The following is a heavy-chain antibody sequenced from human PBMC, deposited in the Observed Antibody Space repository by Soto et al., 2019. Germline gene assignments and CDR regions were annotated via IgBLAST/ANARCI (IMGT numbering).Heavy chain of an antibody. D-gene: IGHD2-8*01. J-gene: IGHJ4*02. V-gene: IGHV3-21*01. CDR3: ASDLSRMVYAIFDY. CDR1: GFTFSSYS. Sequence: GGSLRLSCAASGFTFSSYSMNWVRQAPGKGLEWVSSISSSSSYIYYADSVKGRFTISRDNAKNSLYLQMNSLRAEDTAVYYCASDLSRMVYAIFDYWGQGTLVTVSS. CDR2: ISSSSSYI.